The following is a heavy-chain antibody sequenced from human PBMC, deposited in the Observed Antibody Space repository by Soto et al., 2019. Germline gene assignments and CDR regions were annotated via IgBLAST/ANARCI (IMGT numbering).Heavy chain of an antibody. D-gene: IGHD3-22*01. J-gene: IGHJ4*02. CDR3: ARASSGYLVDY. CDR2: IYYTGST. CDR1: GGSISSSSYD. V-gene: IGHV4-39*01. Sequence: SESLSLTCTVSGGSISSSSYDWGWIRQPPGKGLEWIGSIYYTGSTYYNPPLKTRVTISVDTSKNQFSLKLSSVTVADTAVYYCARASSGYLVDYWGQGTLVTVSS.